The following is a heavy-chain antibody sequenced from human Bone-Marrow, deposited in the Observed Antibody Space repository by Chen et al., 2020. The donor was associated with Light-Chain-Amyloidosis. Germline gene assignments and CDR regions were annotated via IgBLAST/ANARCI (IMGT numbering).Heavy chain of an antibody. V-gene: IGHV4-39*07. D-gene: IGHD3-16*02. CDR3: ARDWYDYVWGSYRYPFDY. CDR2: IYYSGST. J-gene: IGHJ4*02. CDR1: GGSISSSSYY. Sequence: QLQLQESGPGLVKPSETLSLTCTVSGGSISSSSYYWGWIRQPPGKGLEWIGSIYYSGSTYYNPSLKSRVTISVDTSKNQFSLKLSSVTAADTAVYYCARDWYDYVWGSYRYPFDYWGQGTLVTGSS.